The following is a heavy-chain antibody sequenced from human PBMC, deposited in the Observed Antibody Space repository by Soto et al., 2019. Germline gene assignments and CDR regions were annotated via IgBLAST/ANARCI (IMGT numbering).Heavy chain of an antibody. CDR3: AHYIFLCSGGSCYWMDY. Sequence: ESGPTLVNPTQTLTLTCTFSGFSLSTSGVGVGWIRQPPGKALEWLALIYWNDDKRYSPSLKSRLTITKDTSKNQVVLTMTNMDPVDTATYYCAHYIFLCSGGSCYWMDYWGQGTLVTVSS. D-gene: IGHD2-15*01. V-gene: IGHV2-5*01. CDR2: IYWNDDK. CDR1: GFSLSTSGVG. J-gene: IGHJ4*02.